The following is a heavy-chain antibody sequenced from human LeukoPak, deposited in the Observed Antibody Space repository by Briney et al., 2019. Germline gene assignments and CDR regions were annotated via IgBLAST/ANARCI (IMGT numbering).Heavy chain of an antibody. CDR3: AKWGMDV. Sequence: PGGSLRLSCAASGFTFSSYGMHWVRQAPGKGLEWVAFIRYTGTTKYYADSVKGRFTVSRDNSKNTLYLQMNSLRAEDTAVYYCAKWGMDVWGQGTTVTVSS. CDR2: IRYTGTTK. V-gene: IGHV3-30*02. J-gene: IGHJ6*02. CDR1: GFTFSSYG.